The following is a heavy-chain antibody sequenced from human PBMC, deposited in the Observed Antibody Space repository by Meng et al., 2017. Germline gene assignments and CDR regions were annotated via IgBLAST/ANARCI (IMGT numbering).Heavy chain of an antibody. CDR1: GGTVSSYA. J-gene: IGHJ4*02. D-gene: IGHD4-11*01. CDR2: IIPIFGTA. Sequence: QVQLVQSGAGVKKPRSSLKVSCKASGGTVSSYAISWVRQAPGQGLEWMGGIIPIFGTANYAQKFQGRVTITADESTSTAYMELSSLRSEDTAVYYCARDDYSNYLPFDYWGQGTLVTVSS. CDR3: ARDDYSNYLPFDY. V-gene: IGHV1-69*01.